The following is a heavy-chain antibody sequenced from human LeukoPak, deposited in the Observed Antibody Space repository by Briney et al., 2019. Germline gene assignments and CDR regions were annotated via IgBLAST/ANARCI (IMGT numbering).Heavy chain of an antibody. CDR3: ARQEGIAVAGTQSRWLRGPREPVGRPGAFDI. D-gene: IGHD6-19*01. CDR2: IYSSGIT. J-gene: IGHJ3*02. CDR1: GGSITDSF. V-gene: IGHV4-4*07. Sequence: PSETLSLTCTVSGGSITDSFWTWIRQPAGKGLEWIGRIYSSGITNCSPSLKSRVTMSVDTSKNQFSLKLSSVTAADTAVYYCARQEGIAVAGTQSRWLRGPREPVGRPGAFDIWGQGTMVTVSS.